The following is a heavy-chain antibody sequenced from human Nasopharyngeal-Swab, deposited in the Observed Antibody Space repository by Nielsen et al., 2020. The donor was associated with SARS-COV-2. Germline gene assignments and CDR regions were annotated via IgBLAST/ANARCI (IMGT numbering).Heavy chain of an antibody. CDR2: ISSSSSYI. J-gene: IGHJ4*02. Sequence: GGSLRLSCAASGFTFSSYSMNWVRQAPGKGLEWVSSISSSSSYIYYADSVKGRFTISRDNAKNSLYLQMNSLRAEDTAVYYCARGVEMSTILGYWGQGTLVTVSS. D-gene: IGHD5-24*01. CDR3: ARGVEMSTILGY. CDR1: GFTFSSYS. V-gene: IGHV3-21*01.